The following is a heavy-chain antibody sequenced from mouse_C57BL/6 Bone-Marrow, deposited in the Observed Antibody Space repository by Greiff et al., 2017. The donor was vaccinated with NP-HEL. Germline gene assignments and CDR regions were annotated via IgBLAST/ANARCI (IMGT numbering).Heavy chain of an antibody. Sequence: QVQQQQSGAELARPGASVKLSCKASGYTFTSYGISWVKQRTGQGLEWIGEIYPRSGNTYYNEKFKGKATLTADKSSSTAYMELRSLTSEDSAVYFCARGRTGGYYFDYWGQGTTLTVSS. CDR3: ARGRTGGYYFDY. V-gene: IGHV1-81*01. CDR1: GYTFTSYG. CDR2: IYPRSGNT. J-gene: IGHJ2*01.